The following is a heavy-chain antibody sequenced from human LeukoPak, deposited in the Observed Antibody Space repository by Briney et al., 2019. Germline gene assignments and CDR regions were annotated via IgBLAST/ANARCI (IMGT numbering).Heavy chain of an antibody. J-gene: IGHJ3*02. CDR3: ARENDAFDI. V-gene: IGHV3-74*01. Sequence: GGSLRLSCAASGFTLSRYWMHWVRQAPGKGLVWVSAINSDGSSTRYADSVKGRFTISRDNSKNTLYLQMNSLRAEDTAVYYCARENDAFDIWGQGTMVTVSS. CDR1: GFTLSRYW. CDR2: INSDGSST.